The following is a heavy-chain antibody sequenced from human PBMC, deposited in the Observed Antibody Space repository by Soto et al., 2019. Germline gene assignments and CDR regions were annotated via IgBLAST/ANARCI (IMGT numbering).Heavy chain of an antibody. CDR3: ARGSTYYDILTGYSSSDY. D-gene: IGHD3-9*01. CDR1: GYTFTSYD. V-gene: IGHV1-8*01. Sequence: QVQLVQSGAEVQKPGASVKVSCKASGYTFTSYDINWVRQATGQGLEWMGWMNPNSGNTGYAQKFQGRVTMTRNTSISTAYMELSSLRSEDTAVYYCARGSTYYDILTGYSSSDYWGQGTLVTVSS. CDR2: MNPNSGNT. J-gene: IGHJ4*02.